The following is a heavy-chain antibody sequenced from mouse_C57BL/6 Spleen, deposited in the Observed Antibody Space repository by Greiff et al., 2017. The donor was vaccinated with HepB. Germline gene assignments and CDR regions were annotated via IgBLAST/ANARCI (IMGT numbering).Heavy chain of an antibody. CDR1: GYTFTSYG. V-gene: IGHV1-81*01. J-gene: IGHJ1*03. CDR2: IYPRSGNT. CDR3: ALITTVVAWYFDV. D-gene: IGHD1-1*01. Sequence: QVQLQQSGAELARPGASVKLSCKASGYTFTSYGISWVKQRTGQGLEWIGEIYPRSGNTYYNEKFKGKATLTADKSSSTAYMELRSLTSEDSAVYFCALITTVVAWYFDVWGTGTTVTVSS.